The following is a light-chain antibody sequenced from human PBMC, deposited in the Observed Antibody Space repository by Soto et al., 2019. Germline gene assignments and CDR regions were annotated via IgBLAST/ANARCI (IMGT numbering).Light chain of an antibody. CDR3: QCYDSGLCGIYV. CDR1: SSNIGAGYD. Sequence: QSVLTQPPSVTGAPGQRVTISCTGSSSNIGAGYDVHWYQQLPGRAPKLLIYANSNRASGVPDRVSGSRSGTSAPLAITGLQAEDDADYSCQCYDSGLCGIYVFGTGTKLTVL. J-gene: IGLJ1*01. V-gene: IGLV1-40*01. CDR2: ANS.